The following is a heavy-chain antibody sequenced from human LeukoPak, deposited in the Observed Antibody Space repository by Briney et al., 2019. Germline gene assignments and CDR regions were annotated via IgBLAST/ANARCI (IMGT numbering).Heavy chain of an antibody. Sequence: ASVKVSCKASGYTFTSYAMHWVRQAPGQRLEWMGWINAGNANTKYSQKFQGRVTITTDESTSTAYMELSSLRSEDTAVYYCARGAYSGSYNILGYFDYWGQGTLVTVSS. CDR3: ARGAYSGSYNILGYFDY. J-gene: IGHJ4*02. CDR1: GYTFTSYA. D-gene: IGHD1-26*01. V-gene: IGHV1-3*01. CDR2: INAGNANT.